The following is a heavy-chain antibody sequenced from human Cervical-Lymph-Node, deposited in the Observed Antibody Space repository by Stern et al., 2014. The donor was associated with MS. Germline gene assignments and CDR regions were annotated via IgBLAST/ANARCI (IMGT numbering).Heavy chain of an antibody. Sequence: QDQLVQSGAEVKKPGASVKVSCKASGYTFSSYAIHWVRQAPGQRLEWMGWINGGNGNTQYSQKFQGRVTITRDTSAITFSMELSSLTFEDTAVYFCARDPFNYWGQGTLVTVSS. J-gene: IGHJ4*02. V-gene: IGHV1-3*01. CDR2: INGGNGNT. CDR3: ARDPFNY. CDR1: GYTFSSYA.